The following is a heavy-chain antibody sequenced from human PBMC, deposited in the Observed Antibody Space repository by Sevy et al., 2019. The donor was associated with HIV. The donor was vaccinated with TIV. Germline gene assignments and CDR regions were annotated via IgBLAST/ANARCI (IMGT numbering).Heavy chain of an antibody. CDR3: TREGRAYCGGDCYSELYY. D-gene: IGHD2-21*02. CDR2: IYTSGNT. J-gene: IGHJ4*02. V-gene: IGHV4-4*07. Sequence: SETLSLTCTVSGGSISNYYWTWVRQPAGKGLEWIGRIYTSGNTNYNPSLKSRVTMSLDTSKNQFSLRLSSVTAADTAVYYCTREGRAYCGGDCYSELYYWGQGTLVTVSS. CDR1: GGSISNYY.